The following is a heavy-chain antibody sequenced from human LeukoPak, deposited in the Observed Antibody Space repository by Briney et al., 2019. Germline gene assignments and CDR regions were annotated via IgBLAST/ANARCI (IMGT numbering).Heavy chain of an antibody. V-gene: IGHV4-39*07. CDR1: GGSISSSSYY. CDR2: AYYSGST. D-gene: IGHD3-10*01. J-gene: IGHJ4*02. Sequence: PSETLSLTCTVSGGSISSSSYYWGWIRQPPGKGLEWIGSAYYSGSTYYNPSLKSRVTISVDTSKNQFSLKLSSVTAADTAVYYCARDLSGSGSHWGQGTLVTVSS. CDR3: ARDLSGSGSH.